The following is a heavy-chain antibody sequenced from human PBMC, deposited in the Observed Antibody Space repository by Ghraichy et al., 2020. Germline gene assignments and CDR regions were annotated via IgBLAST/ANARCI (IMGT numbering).Heavy chain of an antibody. V-gene: IGHV3-30-3*01. CDR2: ISYDGSNK. CDR3: ARDSENSSSWSKGYYYYYGMDV. Sequence: LSLTCAASGFTFSSYAMHWVRQAPGKGLEWVAVISYDGSNKYYADSVKGRFTIPKDNSKNTLYLQMNILRAEATVVYYCARDSENSSSWSKGYYYYYGMDVWGQGTTVTVAS. J-gene: IGHJ6*02. CDR1: GFTFSSYA. D-gene: IGHD6-13*01.